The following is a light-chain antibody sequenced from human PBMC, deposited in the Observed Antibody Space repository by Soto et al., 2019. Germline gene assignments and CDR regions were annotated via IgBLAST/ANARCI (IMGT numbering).Light chain of an antibody. V-gene: IGKV3-20*01. CDR3: QQYGELPLT. CDR1: QSVTVNS. Sequence: EILLTQSPRTLSLSPGEGVTLSCRASQSVTVNSLAWYQQKPGQAPRLLIYAASTRAAAVPDRFTGSGSGTDFALTISRLEPEDVGVYYCQQYGELPLTSGPGTKVDIK. CDR2: AAS. J-gene: IGKJ3*01.